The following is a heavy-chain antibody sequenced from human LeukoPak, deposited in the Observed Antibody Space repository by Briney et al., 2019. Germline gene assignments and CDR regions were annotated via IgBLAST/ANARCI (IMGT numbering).Heavy chain of an antibody. D-gene: IGHD3-16*01. CDR2: IYYAGIT. CDR3: AASSGVTLGRF. Sequence: SETLSLTCTVSGGSISSYYWSWIRQPPGKGLEWIGYIYYAGITSYNPSLKSRVTMSVDTSMNQVSLKVTSLIAADTAVYYCAASSGVTLGRFWGQGALVTVSS. J-gene: IGHJ4*02. V-gene: IGHV4-59*06. CDR1: GGSISSYY.